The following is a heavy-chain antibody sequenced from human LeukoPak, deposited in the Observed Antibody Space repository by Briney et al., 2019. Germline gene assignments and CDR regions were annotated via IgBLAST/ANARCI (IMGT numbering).Heavy chain of an antibody. CDR2: ITSHSGYI. V-gene: IGHV3-21*06. D-gene: IGHD4-17*01. CDR1: GFTLSTYA. CDR3: ARSDDYGDYLVDY. Sequence: GESLRLSCAASGFTLSTYAMNWVRQAPGKGLEWVSTITSHSGYIYYADSVKGRFTTSRDNAQNSLYLQMNSLRDEDTAVYYCARSDDYGDYLVDYWGQGTLVTVSS. J-gene: IGHJ4*02.